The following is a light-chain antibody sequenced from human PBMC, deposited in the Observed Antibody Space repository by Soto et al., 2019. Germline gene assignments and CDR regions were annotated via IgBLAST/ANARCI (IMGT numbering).Light chain of an antibody. Sequence: ILLTQSPSSLSASVGDRVTITCRASQGIDTSLAWYQQKPGKAPKLLIYGASSLESGVPSRFSGSGSGTDFTLTISCLQSEDFATYYCQQYYSYPRTFGQGTKVDIK. CDR1: QGIDTS. J-gene: IGKJ1*01. V-gene: IGKV1-13*02. CDR2: GAS. CDR3: QQYYSYPRT.